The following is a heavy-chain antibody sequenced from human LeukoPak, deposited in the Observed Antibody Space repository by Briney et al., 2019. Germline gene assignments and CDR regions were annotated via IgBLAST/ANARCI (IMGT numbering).Heavy chain of an antibody. CDR2: IYYSGST. CDR3: ARGSHYGDYGY. J-gene: IGHJ4*02. V-gene: IGHV4-39*07. Sequence: SETLSLTCTVSGGSISSSRDYWAWIRQPPGTGLEWIANIYYSGSTYYNPSLKSRVTISVDTSKNQFSLKLTSVTAADTAVYYCARGSHYGDYGYWGQGTLVTVSS. CDR1: GGSISSSRDY. D-gene: IGHD4-17*01.